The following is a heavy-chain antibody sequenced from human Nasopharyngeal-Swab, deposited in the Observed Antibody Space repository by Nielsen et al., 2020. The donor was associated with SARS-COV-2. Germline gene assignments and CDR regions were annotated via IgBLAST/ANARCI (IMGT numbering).Heavy chain of an antibody. V-gene: IGHV3-23*01. Sequence: GESLKISCAASGFTFSSYAMSWVRQAPGKGLEWVSAISGSGGSTYYADSVKGRFTISRDNSKNTLYLQMNSLRAEDTAVYYCAKDQGGDYVFDYWGQGTLVIVSS. J-gene: IGHJ4*02. CDR2: ISGSGGST. CDR3: AKDQGGDYVFDY. CDR1: GFTFSSYA. D-gene: IGHD4-17*01.